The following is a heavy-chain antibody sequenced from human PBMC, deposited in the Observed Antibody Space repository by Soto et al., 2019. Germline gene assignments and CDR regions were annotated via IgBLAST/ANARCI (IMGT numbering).Heavy chain of an antibody. CDR1: GFSFSTYG. V-gene: IGHV3-30*18. CDR2: ISNDGSNK. D-gene: IGHD6-19*01. Sequence: GGSLRLSCAASGFSFSTYGMHWVRQAPGKGLEWVAFISNDGSNKYYADSVKGRFTISRDNSKNTLYLQMNSLRAEDTAVYYCAEGIEAVADFFDPWGQGTLVTVSS. J-gene: IGHJ5*02. CDR3: AEGIEAVADFFDP.